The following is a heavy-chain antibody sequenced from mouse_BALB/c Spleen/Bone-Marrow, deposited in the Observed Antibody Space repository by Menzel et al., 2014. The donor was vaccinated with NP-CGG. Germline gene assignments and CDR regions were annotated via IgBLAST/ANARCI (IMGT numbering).Heavy chain of an antibody. Sequence: DVKLVESGPELVKPGASVKIPCKASGYTFTDYNMDWVKQSHGKSLEWIGDINPNNGGTIYNQKFKGKATLTVDKSSSTAYMELRSLTSEDTAVYYCARFYYYGSSYWYFDVWGAGTTVTVSS. V-gene: IGHV1-18*01. CDR2: INPNNGGT. D-gene: IGHD1-1*01. CDR1: GYTFTDYN. J-gene: IGHJ1*01. CDR3: ARFYYYGSSYWYFDV.